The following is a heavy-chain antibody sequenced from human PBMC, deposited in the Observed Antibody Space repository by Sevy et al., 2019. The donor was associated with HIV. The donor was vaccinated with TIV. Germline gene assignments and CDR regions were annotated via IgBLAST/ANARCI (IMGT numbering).Heavy chain of an antibody. CDR1: GFTFSNYN. V-gene: IGHV3-21*01. D-gene: IGHD3-22*01. CDR3: ARDRDTIVKNKYYYYGMDV. Sequence: GGSLRLSCAASGFTFSNYNMTWVRQAPGKGLEWVSFISSSSGSIYYADSLKGRFTISRDNAKNSLYLQMNGLRAEDTAVYYCARDRDTIVKNKYYYYGMDVWGQGTTVTVSS. CDR2: ISSSSGSI. J-gene: IGHJ6*02.